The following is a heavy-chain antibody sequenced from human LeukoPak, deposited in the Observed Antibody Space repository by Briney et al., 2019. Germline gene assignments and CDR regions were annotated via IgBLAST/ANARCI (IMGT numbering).Heavy chain of an antibody. CDR3: ARDEPDY. CDR2: IKQDGSVK. J-gene: IGHJ4*02. Sequence: TGGSLRLSCAASGFTFTDYWMTWVRQAPGKGLEWVANIKQDGSVKYYVDSVKGRFTISRDTAQNSLYLQMNSLRAEDTAVYYCARDEPDYWGQGTLVTVSS. CDR1: GFTFTDYW. V-gene: IGHV3-7*01.